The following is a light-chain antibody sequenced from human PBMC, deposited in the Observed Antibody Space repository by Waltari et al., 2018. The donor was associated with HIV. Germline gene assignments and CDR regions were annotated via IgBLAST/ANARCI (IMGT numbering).Light chain of an antibody. CDR2: WAS. J-gene: IGKJ4*01. Sequence: DIVMTQSPDSLAVSLGDRATFNCASSQSVLYSSNNKNYLGWYQVRPGQPPRGLISWASTRESGVPYRFIGSGSGTNFTLPITGLQAEDVATYYCHQYFSSPLTFGGGTTVEI. CDR3: HQYFSSPLT. CDR1: QSVLYSSNNKNY. V-gene: IGKV4-1*01.